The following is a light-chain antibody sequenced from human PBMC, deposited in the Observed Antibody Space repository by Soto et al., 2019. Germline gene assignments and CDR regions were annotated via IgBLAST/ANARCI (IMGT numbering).Light chain of an antibody. Sequence: EIVLTQSPATLSLSPGERATLSCRASQSVSSYLAWYQRKPGQALRLLIYGASSRATGIPDRFSGSGSGTDFTLTISRLEPEDFAVYYCQQYGSSPWTFGQGTKVEIK. CDR3: QQYGSSPWT. J-gene: IGKJ1*01. CDR2: GAS. CDR1: QSVSSY. V-gene: IGKV3-20*01.